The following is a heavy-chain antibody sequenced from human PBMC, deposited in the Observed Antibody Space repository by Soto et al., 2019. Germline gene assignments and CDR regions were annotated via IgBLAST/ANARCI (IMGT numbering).Heavy chain of an antibody. CDR1: GGSISSGGYY. CDR3: ARGNYYDSSGPKYYFDY. J-gene: IGHJ4*02. V-gene: IGHV4-31*03. CDR2: IYYSGST. Sequence: SETLSLTCTVSGGSISSGGYYWSWIRQHPGKGLEWIGYIYYSGSTYYNPSLKSRVTISVDTSKNQFSLKLSSVTAADTAVYYCARGNYYDSSGPKYYFDYWGQGTLVTVSS. D-gene: IGHD3-22*01.